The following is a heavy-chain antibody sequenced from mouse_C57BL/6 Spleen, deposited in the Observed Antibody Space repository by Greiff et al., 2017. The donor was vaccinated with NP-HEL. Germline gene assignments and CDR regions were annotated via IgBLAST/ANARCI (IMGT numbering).Heavy chain of an antibody. D-gene: IGHD2-12*01. CDR3: AGRGIYDGSWFAY. Sequence: EVMLVESGRGLVKPGGSLKLSCAASGFTFSDYGMHWVRQAPEKGLEWVAYISSGSSTIYYADTVTGRFTISRDNAKNTLFLQMTSLRSEDTAMYYYAGRGIYDGSWFAYWGQGTLVTVSA. J-gene: IGHJ3*01. CDR1: GFTFSDYG. CDR2: ISSGSSTI. V-gene: IGHV5-17*01.